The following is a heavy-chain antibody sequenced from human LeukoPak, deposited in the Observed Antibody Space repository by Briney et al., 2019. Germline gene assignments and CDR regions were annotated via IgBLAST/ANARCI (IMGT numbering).Heavy chain of an antibody. CDR3: ASSYSSSWYRARGYFDY. CDR1: GGSISSYY. Sequence: PSETLSLTCTVSGGSISSYYWSWIRQPPGKGLEWIGYIYYSGSTNYNPSLKSRVTISVDTSKNQFSLKLSSVTAADTAVYYCASSYSSSWYRARGYFDYWGQGTLVTVSS. D-gene: IGHD6-13*01. J-gene: IGHJ4*02. CDR2: IYYSGST. V-gene: IGHV4-59*01.